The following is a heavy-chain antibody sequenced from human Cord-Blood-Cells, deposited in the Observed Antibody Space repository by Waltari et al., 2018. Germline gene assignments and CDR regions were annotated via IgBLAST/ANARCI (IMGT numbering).Heavy chain of an antibody. Sequence: QVQLVESGGGVVQPGRSLRLSCAASGFTFSRYAMHWVRQAPGKGLEWVAVISYDGSNKYYADSVKGRFTISRDNSKNTLYLQMNSLRAEDTAVYYCAKENSSSSFFAFDIWGQGTMVTVSS. D-gene: IGHD6-6*01. CDR1: GFTFSRYA. J-gene: IGHJ3*02. V-gene: IGHV3-30*18. CDR3: AKENSSSSFFAFDI. CDR2: ISYDGSNK.